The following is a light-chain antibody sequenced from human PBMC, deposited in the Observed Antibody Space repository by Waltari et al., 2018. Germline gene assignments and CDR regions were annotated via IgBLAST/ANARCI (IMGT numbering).Light chain of an antibody. Sequence: QSALTQPASVSGSPGQSITLSCTATSSDVGGYNYVSWYQQHPGKAPKLMIYDVSNRPSGVSNRFSGSKSGNTASLTISGLQAEDEADYYCSSYTSSSTQVFGTGTKVTVL. V-gene: IGLV2-14*03. J-gene: IGLJ1*01. CDR2: DVS. CDR3: SSYTSSSTQV. CDR1: SSDVGGYNY.